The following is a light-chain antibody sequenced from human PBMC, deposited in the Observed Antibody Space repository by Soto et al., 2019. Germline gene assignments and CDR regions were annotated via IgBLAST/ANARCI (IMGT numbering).Light chain of an antibody. CDR1: QSLSSNF. Sequence: EIMLTQSPGTLSMFPGDRATLSCRASQSLSSNFLAWYQQKPGQAPRLLIYGASRRATDIPDRFSGSGSGTDFALTITRLEPADFAVYFCQQYDTFPRTFGQGTKVEIQ. CDR2: GAS. J-gene: IGKJ1*01. CDR3: QQYDTFPRT. V-gene: IGKV3-20*01.